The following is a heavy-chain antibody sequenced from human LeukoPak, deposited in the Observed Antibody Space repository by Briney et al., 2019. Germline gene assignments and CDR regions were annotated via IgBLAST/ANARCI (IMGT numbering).Heavy chain of an antibody. Sequence: GGSLRLSCAASGFTFSSYAMSWVRQAPGKGLEWVSAIGGSGGSTYYADSVKGRFTISRDNSKNTLYLQMNSLRAEDTAVYYCARDRAAAGYFDYWGQGTLVTVSS. D-gene: IGHD6-13*01. CDR1: GFTFSSYA. V-gene: IGHV3-23*01. J-gene: IGHJ4*02. CDR3: ARDRAAAGYFDY. CDR2: IGGSGGST.